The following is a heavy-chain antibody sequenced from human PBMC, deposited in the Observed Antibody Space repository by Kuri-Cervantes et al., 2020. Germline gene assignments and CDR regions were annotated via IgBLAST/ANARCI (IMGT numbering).Heavy chain of an antibody. CDR1: GFTFRDYY. Sequence: GEALKIFWAASGFTFRDYYMSWIRQAPGKGLEWGSYMSSRGKTIYYADSVKGRLTISRDNAKNSLYLQMTALRAEDTAVSYCAKRATMSTFNSMDVWGKGTTVTVSS. V-gene: IGHV3-11*04. D-gene: IGHD3-16*01. J-gene: IGHJ6*04. CDR2: MSSRGKTI. CDR3: AKRATMSTFNSMDV.